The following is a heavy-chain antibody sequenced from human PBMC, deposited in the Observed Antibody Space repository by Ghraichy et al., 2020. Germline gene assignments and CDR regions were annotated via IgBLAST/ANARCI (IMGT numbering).Heavy chain of an antibody. CDR2: ISGSGGST. V-gene: IGHV3-23*01. CDR1: GFTFSSYA. CDR3: AKEQKDLFHYDILTAPFDY. D-gene: IGHD3-9*01. J-gene: IGHJ4*02. Sequence: LSLTCAASGFTFSSYAMSWVRQAPGKGLEWVSAISGSGGSTYYADSVKGRFTISRDNSKNTLYLQMNSLRAEDTAVYYCAKEQKDLFHYDILTAPFDYWGQGTLVTVSS.